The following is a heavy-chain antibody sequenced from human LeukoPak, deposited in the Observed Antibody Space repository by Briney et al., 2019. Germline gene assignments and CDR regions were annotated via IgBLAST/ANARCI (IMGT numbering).Heavy chain of an antibody. CDR1: GGSISSYY. J-gene: IGHJ6*03. CDR3: ARAPLRTGTTYYYYMDV. V-gene: IGHV4-4*07. D-gene: IGHD1-1*01. CDR2: IYTSGST. Sequence: SETLSLTYTVSGGSISSYYWSWIRQPAGKGLEWIGRIYTSGSTNYNPSLKSRVTMSVDTSKNQFSLKLSSVTAADTAVYYCARAPLRTGTTYYYYMDVWGKGTTVTVSS.